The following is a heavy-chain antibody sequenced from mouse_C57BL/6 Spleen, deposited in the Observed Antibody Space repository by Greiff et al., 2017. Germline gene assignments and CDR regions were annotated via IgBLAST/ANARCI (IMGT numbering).Heavy chain of an antibody. CDR2: INPYNGGT. CDR3: ARTSSSYEDYFDY. CDR1: GYTFTDYY. V-gene: IGHV1-19*01. J-gene: IGHJ2*01. D-gene: IGHD1-1*01. Sequence: EVQLQQSGPVLVKPGASVKMSWKASGYTFTDYYMNWVKQSHGKSLEWIGVINPYNGGTSYNQKFKGKATLTVDKSSSTAYMELNSLTSEDYAVYYCARTSSSYEDYFDYWGQGTTLTVSS.